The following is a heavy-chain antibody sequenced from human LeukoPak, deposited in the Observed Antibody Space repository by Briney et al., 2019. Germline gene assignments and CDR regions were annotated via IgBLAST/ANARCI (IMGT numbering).Heavy chain of an antibody. Sequence: SQTLFLTCAVSGGSISSGGYSWSWIRQPPGKGLEWIGYIYHSGSTYYNPSLKSRVTISVDRSKNQFSLKLSSVTAADTAVYYCASSASLRYFDWSYFDYWGQGALVTVSS. CDR3: ASSASLRYFDWSYFDY. CDR2: IYHSGST. V-gene: IGHV4-30-2*01. CDR1: GGSISSGGYS. J-gene: IGHJ4*02. D-gene: IGHD3-9*01.